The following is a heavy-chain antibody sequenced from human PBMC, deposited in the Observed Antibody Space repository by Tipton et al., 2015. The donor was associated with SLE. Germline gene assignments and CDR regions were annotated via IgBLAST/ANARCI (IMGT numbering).Heavy chain of an antibody. CDR3: ARDPNGGYGSFDY. D-gene: IGHD7-27*01. Sequence: TLSLTCSVSGGSMDSGSFYWVWVRQPPGEGLEWIGNIYYSGSSYYNPSLKSRVTISVDTSKNQFSLKLSSVTAADTAVYYCARDPNGGYGSFDYWGLGALVTVSS. V-gene: IGHV4-39*07. CDR1: GGSMDSGSFY. CDR2: IYYSGSS. J-gene: IGHJ4*02.